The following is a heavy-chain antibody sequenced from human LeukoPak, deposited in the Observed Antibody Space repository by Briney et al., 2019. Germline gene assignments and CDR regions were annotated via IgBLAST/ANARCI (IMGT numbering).Heavy chain of an antibody. CDR2: TNPNSGGT. CDR3: ARRDFNDFWSGYSNDY. J-gene: IGHJ4*02. D-gene: IGHD3-3*01. V-gene: IGHV1-2*06. CDR1: GYSFTGYY. Sequence: ASVKVSCKASGYSFTGYYMHWVRQAPGQGLEWMGRTNPNSGGTNYAQKFQGRVTMTRDTSISTAYMELSRLRSDDTAVYYCARRDFNDFWSGYSNDYWGQGTLVTVSS.